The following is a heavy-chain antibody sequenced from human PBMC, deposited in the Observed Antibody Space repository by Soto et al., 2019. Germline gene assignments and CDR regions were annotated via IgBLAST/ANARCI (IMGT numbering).Heavy chain of an antibody. CDR3: ARGGVGYCSSTSCYATRYYYYGMDV. V-gene: IGHV4-34*01. CDR1: GGSFSGYY. CDR2: INHSGST. Sequence: SETLSITFAVYGGSFSGYYWSWIRQSPGKGLEWIGEINHSGSTNYNPSLKSRVTISVDTSKNHFSLKLSSVTAADTAVYYCARGGVGYCSSTSCYATRYYYYGMDVWGQGTTVTVSS. D-gene: IGHD2-2*01. J-gene: IGHJ6*02.